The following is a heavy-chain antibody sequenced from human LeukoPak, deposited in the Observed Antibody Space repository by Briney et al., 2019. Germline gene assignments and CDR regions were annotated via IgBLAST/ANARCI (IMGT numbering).Heavy chain of an antibody. Sequence: SGGSLRLSCAASGFTFDRFTIHWVRQTPGKGLEWVSLINRGGHTFYADSVKGRFTISRDNSRNSVFLQMNSLRPEDTALYHCAKEVDCPSDCLFFHSWGQGTLVTVSS. CDR2: INRGGHT. J-gene: IGHJ4*02. D-gene: IGHD2-21*02. CDR3: AKEVDCPSDCLFFHS. CDR1: GFTFDRFT. V-gene: IGHV3-43*01.